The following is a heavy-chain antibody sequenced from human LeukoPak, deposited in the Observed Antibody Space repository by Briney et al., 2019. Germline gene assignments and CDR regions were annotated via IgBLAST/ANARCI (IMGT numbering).Heavy chain of an antibody. Sequence: GASVKVSCKASGGTFSSYAISWVRQAPGQGLEWMGGIIPIFGTAIYAQKFQGRVTITADESTSTAYMELSSLRSEDTAVYYCARVLERRLDYYYGMDVWGQGTTVTVSS. D-gene: IGHD1-1*01. CDR2: IIPIFGTA. J-gene: IGHJ6*02. CDR3: ARVLERRLDYYYGMDV. V-gene: IGHV1-69*13. CDR1: GGTFSSYA.